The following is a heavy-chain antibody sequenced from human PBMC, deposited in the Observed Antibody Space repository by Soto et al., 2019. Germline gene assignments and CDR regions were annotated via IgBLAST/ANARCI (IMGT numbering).Heavy chain of an antibody. D-gene: IGHD3-22*01. CDR3: AKDIWDSSGYCDY. V-gene: IGHV3-30*18. J-gene: IGHJ4*02. CDR2: ISYDGSNK. Sequence: QVQLVESGGGVVQPGRSLRLSCAASGFTFSSYGMHWVRQAPGKGLEWVEVISYDGSNKYYADSVKGRFTISRDNSKNTLYLQMNSLRAEDTAVYYCAKDIWDSSGYCDYGGQGTLVAVSS. CDR1: GFTFSSYG.